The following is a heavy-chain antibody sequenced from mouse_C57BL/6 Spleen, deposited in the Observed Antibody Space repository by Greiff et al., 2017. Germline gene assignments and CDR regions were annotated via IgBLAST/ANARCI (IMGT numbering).Heavy chain of an antibody. Sequence: QVQLQQSGPELVKPGASVKISCKASGYAFSSSWMNWVKQRPGKGLEWIGRIYPGDGDTNYNGKFKGKATLTADKSSSTAYMQLSNLTSEDSAVYFCARGNYVGYFDVWGTGTTVTVSS. CDR1: GYAFSSSW. V-gene: IGHV1-82*01. D-gene: IGHD2-1*01. CDR2: IYPGDGDT. CDR3: ARGNYVGYFDV. J-gene: IGHJ1*03.